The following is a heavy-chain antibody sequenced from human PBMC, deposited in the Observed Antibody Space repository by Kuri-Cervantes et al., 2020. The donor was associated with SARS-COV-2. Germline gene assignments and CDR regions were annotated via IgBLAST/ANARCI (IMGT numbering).Heavy chain of an antibody. CDR1: GFIFSDYA. Sequence: GESLKISCEASGFIFSDYAIDWVRQAPGKGLEWVAIISYDGRNTKFADSVKDRFTISSDSAKNMVYLEMDSLRAEDTAVYYCVRDRTTWDWGQGTLVTVSS. CDR2: ISYDGRNT. V-gene: IGHV3-30*04. D-gene: IGHD2/OR15-2a*01. CDR3: VRDRTTWD. J-gene: IGHJ4*02.